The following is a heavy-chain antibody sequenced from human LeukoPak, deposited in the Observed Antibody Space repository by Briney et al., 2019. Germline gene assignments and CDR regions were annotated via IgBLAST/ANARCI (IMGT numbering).Heavy chain of an antibody. CDR2: ISAYNGNT. D-gene: IGHD5-18*01. V-gene: IGHV1-18*01. J-gene: IGHJ3*02. Sequence: GASVKVSCKASGYTFTSYGISWVRRAPGQGLEWMGWISAYNGNTNYAQKLQGRVTMTTDTSTSTAYMELRSLRSDDTAVYYCARDERGYSYGYAFDIWGQGTMVTVSS. CDR3: ARDERGYSYGYAFDI. CDR1: GYTFTSYG.